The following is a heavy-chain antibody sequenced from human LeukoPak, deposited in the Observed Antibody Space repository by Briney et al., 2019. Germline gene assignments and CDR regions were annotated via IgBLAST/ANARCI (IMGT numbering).Heavy chain of an antibody. CDR1: GYTFSSYY. Sequence: ASVKVSCKASGYTFSSYYMHWVRQAPGQGLEWMGMIYPRDGSTSYAQKFQGRVTVTRDTSTSTVHMELSGLRSEDTAVYYCARDQEAFDYWGQGTLVTVSS. CDR3: ARDQEAFDY. CDR2: IYPRDGST. J-gene: IGHJ4*02. V-gene: IGHV1-46*01.